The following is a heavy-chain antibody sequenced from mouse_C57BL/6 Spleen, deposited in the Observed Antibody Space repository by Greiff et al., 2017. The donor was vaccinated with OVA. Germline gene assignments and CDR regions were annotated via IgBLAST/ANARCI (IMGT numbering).Heavy chain of an antibody. Sequence: VKLQESGAELMKPGASVKLSCKATGYTFTGYWIEWVKQRPGHGLEWIGEILPGSGSTNYNEKFKGKATFTADTSSNTAYMQLSSLTTEDSAIYYCARSHYYGSSYDYAMDYWGQGTSVTVSS. CDR2: ILPGSGST. CDR3: ARSHYYGSSYDYAMDY. D-gene: IGHD1-1*01. V-gene: IGHV1-9*01. J-gene: IGHJ4*01. CDR1: GYTFTGYW.